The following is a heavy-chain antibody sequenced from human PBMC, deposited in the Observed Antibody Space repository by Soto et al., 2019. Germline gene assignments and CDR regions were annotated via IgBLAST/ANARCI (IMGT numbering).Heavy chain of an antibody. V-gene: IGHV3-30*19. J-gene: IGHJ5*02. D-gene: IGHD3-22*01. CDR3: AREYTMTPPHCWFDP. CDR1: GFTFSSYG. CDR2: IWYDGSNK. Sequence: GGSLRLSCAASGFTFSSYGMHWVRQAPGKGLEWVAVIWYDGSNKYYADSVKGRFTISRDNSKNTLYLQMNSLRAEDTAVYYCAREYTMTPPHCWFDPWGQGTLVTVSS.